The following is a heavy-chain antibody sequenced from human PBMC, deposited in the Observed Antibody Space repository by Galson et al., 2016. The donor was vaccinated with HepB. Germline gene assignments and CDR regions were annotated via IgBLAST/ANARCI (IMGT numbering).Heavy chain of an antibody. CDR1: GTSFSSSA. D-gene: IGHD3-16*01. CDR2: ISVADGDT. CDR3: AKDIQQWLVRGNNAFDI. V-gene: IGHV3-23*01. J-gene: IGHJ4*02. Sequence: SLRLSCAASGTSFSSSAMSWVRQPPGKGLEWVSAISVADGDTYYADSVKGRFIISRDISKTTLYLQMNSLRVEDTALYFCAKDIQQWLVRGNNAFDIWGQGTLVTVSS.